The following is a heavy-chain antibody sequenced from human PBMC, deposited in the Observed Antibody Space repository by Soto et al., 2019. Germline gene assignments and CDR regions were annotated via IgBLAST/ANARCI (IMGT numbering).Heavy chain of an antibody. D-gene: IGHD3-22*01. J-gene: IGHJ4*02. CDR1: GFTFSSYS. CDR3: ARGSYYDSSGYYHFDY. Sequence: EGSLRRYCAASGFTFSSYSVNWVRQAPGKGLEWVSYISISSTNIYYADSVKGRFTISRDNAKNSLYLEMNSLRDEDTAVYYCARGSYYDSSGYYHFDYWGQGTLVTVSS. V-gene: IGHV3-48*02. CDR2: ISISSTNI.